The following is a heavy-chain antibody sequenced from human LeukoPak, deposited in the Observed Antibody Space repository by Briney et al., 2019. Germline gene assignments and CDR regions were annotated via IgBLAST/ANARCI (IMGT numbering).Heavy chain of an antibody. CDR3: AKDGYVYSGYDDYGHRYFDY. V-gene: IGHV3-30*18. CDR1: GFTFSSYG. J-gene: IGHJ4*02. CDR2: ISYDGSNK. Sequence: GGSLRLSCAASGFTFSSYGMHWVRQAPGKGLEWVAVISYDGSNKYYADSVKGRFTISSDNSKNTLYLQMNSLRAEDTAVYYCAKDGYVYSGYDDYGHRYFDYWGQGTLVTVSS. D-gene: IGHD5-12*01.